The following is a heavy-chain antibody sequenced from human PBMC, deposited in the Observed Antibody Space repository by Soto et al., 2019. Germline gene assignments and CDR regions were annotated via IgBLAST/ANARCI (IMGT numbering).Heavy chain of an antibody. V-gene: IGHV3-9*01. D-gene: IGHD1-26*01. J-gene: IGHJ4*02. CDR1: GFTFDDYA. CDR2: ISWNSASM. CDR3: ARSFSDSYYDLDF. Sequence: LRLSCAASGFTFDDYAMHWVRQAPGKGLEWVSGISWNSASMDYADSVKDRFSISRDNAENSLYLQMNILKIEDTAFYYCARSFSDSYYDLDFWGQGTLVTVSS.